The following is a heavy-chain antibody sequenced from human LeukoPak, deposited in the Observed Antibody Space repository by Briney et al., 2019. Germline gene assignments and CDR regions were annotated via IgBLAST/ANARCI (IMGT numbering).Heavy chain of an antibody. CDR1: GASISSHY. D-gene: IGHD3-22*01. Sequence: PSETLSLTCTVSGASISSHYWSWIRQPPGKGLEWIGDIYYSGSIKYNPSLKSRVTMSVDTSKNQFSLKLSSVTAADTAIYYCARENPSGYYNRPIDYWGQGTLVTVSS. CDR2: IYYSGSI. CDR3: ARENPSGYYNRPIDY. V-gene: IGHV4-59*11. J-gene: IGHJ4*02.